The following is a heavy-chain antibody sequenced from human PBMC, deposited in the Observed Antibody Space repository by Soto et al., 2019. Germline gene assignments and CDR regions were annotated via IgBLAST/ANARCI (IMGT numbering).Heavy chain of an antibody. V-gene: IGHV1-69*12. J-gene: IGHJ4*02. CDR2: IIPMFGTV. CDR3: AREATAHSSGWHF. CDR1: GGTFSSFG. D-gene: IGHD6-19*01. Sequence: QVQLVQSGAEVKKPGSSVKVSCKASGGTFSSFGIDWVRQAPGQGLEWMGDIIPMFGTVTYAQKFQGRVTITADESTNTVYMELSSLRSEDTAVYYCAREATAHSSGWHFWGQGTLVTVSS.